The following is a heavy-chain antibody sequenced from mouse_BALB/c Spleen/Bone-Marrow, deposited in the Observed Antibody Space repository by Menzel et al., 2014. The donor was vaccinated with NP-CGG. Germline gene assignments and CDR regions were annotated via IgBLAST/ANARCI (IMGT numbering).Heavy chain of an antibody. Sequence: EVQLQQSGPELVKPGASVKISCKASGYTFTDYNMHWVKQSHGKSLEWIGYIYPFNGGSGYNQKFKYKATLTVDNSFSTAYMELRSLTSEDSAVYYCARERGADYDYPWFAYWGQGTLVTVSA. D-gene: IGHD2-4*01. J-gene: IGHJ3*01. CDR3: ARERGADYDYPWFAY. CDR2: IYPFNGGS. CDR1: GYTFTDYN. V-gene: IGHV1S29*02.